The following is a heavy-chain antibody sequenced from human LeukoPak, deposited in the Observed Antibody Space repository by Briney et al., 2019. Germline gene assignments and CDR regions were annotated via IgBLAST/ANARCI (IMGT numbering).Heavy chain of an antibody. CDR3: ARYSGNYRFFDY. V-gene: IGHV4-31*03. D-gene: IGHD1-26*01. CDR1: SGSISTYDYY. CDR2: IYHSGTT. J-gene: IGHJ4*02. Sequence: PSETLSLTCTVSSGSISTYDYYWTWIRQHPGKGLEWIGYIYHSGTTYYNPSLKSRLTISVDTSENQFSLKLTSVTAADSAMYHCARYSGNYRFFDYWGQGTLVTVSS.